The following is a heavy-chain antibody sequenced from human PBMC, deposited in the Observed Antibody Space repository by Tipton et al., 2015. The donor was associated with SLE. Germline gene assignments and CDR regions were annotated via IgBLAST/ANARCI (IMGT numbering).Heavy chain of an antibody. Sequence: TLSLTCAVYGGSFSGYYWSWIRQPPEKGLEWIGEINHSGSTNYNPSLKSRVTISVDTSKNQFSLKLSSVTAADTAVYYCATRSPLRYFDYWGQGTLVTVSS. CDR3: ATRSPLRYFDY. CDR1: GGSFSGYY. V-gene: IGHV4-34*01. CDR2: INHSGST. J-gene: IGHJ4*02. D-gene: IGHD3-10*01.